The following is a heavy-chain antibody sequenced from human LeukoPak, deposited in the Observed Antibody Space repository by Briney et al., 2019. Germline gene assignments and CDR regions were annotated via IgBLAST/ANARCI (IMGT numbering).Heavy chain of an antibody. CDR3: AREHCSGGSCYSIYYYYYMDV. J-gene: IGHJ6*03. V-gene: IGHV4-39*07. CDR2: IYYSGST. Sequence: SETLSLTCTVSGGSISSSSYYWGWIRQPPGKRLEWIGSIYYSGSTYYNPSLKSRVTISVDTSKNQFSLKLSSVTAADTAVYYCAREHCSGGSCYSIYYYYYMDVWGKGTTVTVSS. CDR1: GGSISSSSYY. D-gene: IGHD2-15*01.